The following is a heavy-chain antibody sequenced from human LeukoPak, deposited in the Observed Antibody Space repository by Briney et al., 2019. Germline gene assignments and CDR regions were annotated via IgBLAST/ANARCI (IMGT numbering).Heavy chain of an antibody. CDR1: GGSLSDYT. Sequence: SVKVSCKTSGGSLSDYTIGWVRQAPGQGLEWMGGIIPMLGTTKYAQNFQGRVTITTDDSSSTVYMELSSLRFEDTASYFCARDGLLTRTGMDVWGKGTTVTVSS. CDR3: ARDGLLTRTGMDV. J-gene: IGHJ6*03. D-gene: IGHD3/OR15-3a*01. CDR2: IIPMLGTT. V-gene: IGHV1-69*16.